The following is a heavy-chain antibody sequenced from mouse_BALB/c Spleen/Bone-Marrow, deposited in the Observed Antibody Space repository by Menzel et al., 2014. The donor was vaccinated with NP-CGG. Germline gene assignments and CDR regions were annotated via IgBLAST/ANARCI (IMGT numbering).Heavy chain of an antibody. CDR3: SRGRRGALDY. V-gene: IGHV1S81*02. CDR2: INPSNGGT. CDR1: GYTFTSYY. J-gene: IGHJ4*01. Sequence: VQLQQSGAELVKPGASVKLSCKASGYTFTSYYMHWVKQRPGQGLEWFGEINPSNGGTNFNEKFKNKATLTVDKSSSTAYMQLSRLTSEDSAVYYCSRGRRGALDYWGQGTSV. D-gene: IGHD3-1*01.